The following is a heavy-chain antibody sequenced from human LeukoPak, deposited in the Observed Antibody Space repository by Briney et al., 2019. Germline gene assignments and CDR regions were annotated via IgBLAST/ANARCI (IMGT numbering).Heavy chain of an antibody. Sequence: GGSLRLSCAASGFTFSTYSMNWVRQAPGKGLEWVSSISFSSYYIYYADSVRGRFTISRDNAKNSLYLQMNSLRAGDTAVYYCARALAPYGSGSHDAFDIWGQGTMVTVSS. CDR3: ARALAPYGSGSHDAFDI. D-gene: IGHD3-10*01. J-gene: IGHJ3*02. V-gene: IGHV3-21*01. CDR2: ISFSSYYI. CDR1: GFTFSTYS.